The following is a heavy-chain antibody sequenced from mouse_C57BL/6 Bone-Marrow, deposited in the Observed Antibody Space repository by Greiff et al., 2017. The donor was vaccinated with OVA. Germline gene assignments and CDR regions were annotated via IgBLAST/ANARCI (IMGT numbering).Heavy chain of an antibody. Sequence: QVQLQQPGAELVKPGASVKLSCKASGYTFTSYWMQWVKQRPGQGLEWIGEIDPSDSYTNYNQKFKGKATLTVDTSSSTAYMQLSSLTSEDSAVYYCARGDSNLYYYAMDYWGQGTSVTVSS. D-gene: IGHD2-5*01. V-gene: IGHV1-50*01. CDR1: GYTFTSYW. CDR2: IDPSDSYT. CDR3: ARGDSNLYYYAMDY. J-gene: IGHJ4*01.